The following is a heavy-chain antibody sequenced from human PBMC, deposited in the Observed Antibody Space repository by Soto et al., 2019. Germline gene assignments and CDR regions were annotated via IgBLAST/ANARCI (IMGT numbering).Heavy chain of an antibody. Sequence: QLQLQESGPGLVKPSEILSLTCTVSGGSISSSSYYWGWIRQPPGKGLEWIGSIYYSGSTYYNPSLKSRVTISVDTSKNQFSLKLSSVTAADTAVYYCATLMVRGVHFIDYWGQGTLVTVSS. CDR2: IYYSGST. J-gene: IGHJ4*02. CDR1: GGSISSSSYY. CDR3: ATLMVRGVHFIDY. D-gene: IGHD3-10*01. V-gene: IGHV4-39*01.